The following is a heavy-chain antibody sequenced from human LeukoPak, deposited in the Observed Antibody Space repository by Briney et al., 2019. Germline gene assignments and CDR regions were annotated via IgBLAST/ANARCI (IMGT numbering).Heavy chain of an antibody. V-gene: IGHV3-64D*06. CDR2: FSSNGGST. D-gene: IGHD3-10*01. CDR3: VKSGSYYNEPYYFDY. Sequence: VQPGGSLRLSCSASGFTFSRYAMHWVRQAPGKGLECVSGFSSNGGSTYYADSVKGRFTISRDNSKNTLYLQMSSLRAEDTAVYYCVKSGSYYNEPYYFDYWGQGTLVTVSS. J-gene: IGHJ4*02. CDR1: GFTFSRYA.